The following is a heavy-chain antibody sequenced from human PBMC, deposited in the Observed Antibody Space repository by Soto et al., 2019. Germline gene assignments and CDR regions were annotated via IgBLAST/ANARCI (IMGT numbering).Heavy chain of an antibody. V-gene: IGHV1-69*13. CDR2: IIPIFGTA. D-gene: IGHD6-6*01. CDR1: GGTFSSYA. Sequence: ASVKVSCKASGGTFSSYAISWVRQAPGQGLEWMGGIIPIFGTANYAQKFQGRVTITADESTSTAYMELSSLRSEDTAVYYCARGTPYSSSPTFDYWGQGTLVTVSS. CDR3: ARGTPYSSSPTFDY. J-gene: IGHJ4*02.